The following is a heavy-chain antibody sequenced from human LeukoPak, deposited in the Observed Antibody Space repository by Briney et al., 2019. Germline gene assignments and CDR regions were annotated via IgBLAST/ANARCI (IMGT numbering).Heavy chain of an antibody. Sequence: ASVKVSCKASGYTFTGYYMHWVRQAPGQGLEWMGWINPNSGGTNYAQKFQGRVTMTRDTSISTAYMELSRLRSDDTAVYYCARDRRTYYYDSSGYSYGHWGQGTLVTVSS. J-gene: IGHJ4*02. CDR2: INPNSGGT. CDR1: GYTFTGYY. D-gene: IGHD3-22*01. V-gene: IGHV1-2*02. CDR3: ARDRRTYYYDSSGYSYGH.